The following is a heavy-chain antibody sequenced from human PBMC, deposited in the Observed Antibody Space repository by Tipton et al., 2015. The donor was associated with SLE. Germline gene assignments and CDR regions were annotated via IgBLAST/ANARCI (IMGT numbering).Heavy chain of an antibody. J-gene: IGHJ2*01. D-gene: IGHD3-10*01. CDR3: ARDGGFMARGLPSWYFDF. V-gene: IGHV4-39*07. CDR2: VYHTGSA. CDR1: GASISNSSWH. Sequence: TLSLTCHVSGASISNSSWHWNWIRQTPGKGLEWLGSVYHTGSAFYNPSLKSRLSISVDTSMNQFSLRLSSVTAADTAVYYCARDGGFMARGLPSWYFDFWGLGTLVTVSS.